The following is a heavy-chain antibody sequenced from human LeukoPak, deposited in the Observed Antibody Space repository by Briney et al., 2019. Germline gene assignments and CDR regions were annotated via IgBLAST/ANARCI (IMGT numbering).Heavy chain of an antibody. CDR2: ISYDGSNK. CDR1: EFPFSSYA. CDR3: ARVWCRFCSNMTRWFDP. J-gene: IGHJ5*02. V-gene: IGHV3-30-3*01. D-gene: IGHD2-2*01. Sequence: GGSLGLSCAASEFPFSSYAMHWVRQAPGRGLEWGAVISYDGSNKYYPDSVRGRFTISRDNSKNPLYQQMHSLRAEDTAVYYGARVWCRFCSNMTRWFDPWGQGTLVTVSS.